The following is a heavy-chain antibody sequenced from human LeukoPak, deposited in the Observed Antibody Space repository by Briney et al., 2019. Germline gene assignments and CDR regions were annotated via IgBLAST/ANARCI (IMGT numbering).Heavy chain of an antibody. Sequence: ASVTVSCRISGYSLRVLSSDWVRQAPGEGLEWMGGIDPQDGETIYAQSFKGRVTITEDTSTDTGYMELRSLRSDDTAVYYCVTDLCRSFLHLVIWGEGTLVIVSS. D-gene: IGHD3-10*01. J-gene: IGHJ4*02. CDR2: IDPQDGET. CDR1: GYSLRVLS. V-gene: IGHV1-24*01. CDR3: VTDLCRSFLHLVI.